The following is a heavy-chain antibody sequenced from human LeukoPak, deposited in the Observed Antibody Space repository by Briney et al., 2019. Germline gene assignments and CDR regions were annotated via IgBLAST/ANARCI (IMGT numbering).Heavy chain of an antibody. D-gene: IGHD6-13*01. Sequence: SETLSLTCTVSGGSISSYYWSWIRQPPGKGLEWIGYIYYSGSTNYNPSLKSRVTISVDTSKNQFSLKLSSVTAADTAVYYCARHRASIAAAGTIDYWGQGTLVTVSS. V-gene: IGHV4-59*08. CDR3: ARHRASIAAAGTIDY. J-gene: IGHJ4*02. CDR1: GGSISSYY. CDR2: IYYSGST.